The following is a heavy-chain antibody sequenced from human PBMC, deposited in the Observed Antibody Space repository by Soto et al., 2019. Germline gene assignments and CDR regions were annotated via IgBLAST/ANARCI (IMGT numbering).Heavy chain of an antibody. V-gene: IGHV1-69*12. J-gene: IGHJ6*02. CDR3: AREDRDRETGLVPAAIDGMDV. CDR1: GGPLGGFR. D-gene: IGHD2-2*01. CDR2: LFPIFGIA. Sequence: QVQLVQSGVGVRKLGSSLRVSCKALGGPLGGFRLPWVGRPLGPGLGWLGGLFPIFGIASYAQKFQGRVTITADESTSTAYMELSSLRSDDTAVYYCAREDRDRETGLVPAAIDGMDVWGQGTTVTVSS.